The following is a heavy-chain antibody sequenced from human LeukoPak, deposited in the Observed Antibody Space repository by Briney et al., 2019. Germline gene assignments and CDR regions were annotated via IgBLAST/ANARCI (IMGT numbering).Heavy chain of an antibody. J-gene: IGHJ4*02. CDR3: AKGNQWVLRGGAHFDF. CDR1: GFTFSSYA. D-gene: IGHD1-26*01. Sequence: PGGSLRLSCAASGFTFSSYAMSWVRQAPGKGLEWVSAISGTGGTTYYADSVKGRVSISRGYSKNTLYLQMNSLRAEDTAVYYCAKGNQWVLRGGAHFDFWGQGTLVTVSP. CDR2: ISGTGGTT. V-gene: IGHV3-23*01.